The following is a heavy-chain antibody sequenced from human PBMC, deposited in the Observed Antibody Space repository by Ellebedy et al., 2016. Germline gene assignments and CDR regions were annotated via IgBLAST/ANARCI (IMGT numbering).Heavy chain of an antibody. J-gene: IGHJ4*02. CDR2: INQDGSVR. V-gene: IGHV3-7*03. Sequence: GESLKISCTASGFSLSTYWMTWVRQAPGKGLECVANINQDGSVRKYVDSVKGRFTVSRDNAKNSLFLQMNTMRAEDTAMYYCARGNTIPGPEPLDYWGQGTLITVSS. CDR1: GFSLSTYW. CDR3: ARGNTIPGPEPLDY. D-gene: IGHD1-14*01.